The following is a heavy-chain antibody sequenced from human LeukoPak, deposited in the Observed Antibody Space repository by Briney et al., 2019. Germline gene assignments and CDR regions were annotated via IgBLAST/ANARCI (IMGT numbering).Heavy chain of an antibody. CDR1: GFTFENYW. V-gene: IGHV3-7*01. CDR3: ARGPTAVSAPRDY. J-gene: IGHJ4*02. CDR2: IKEDGSEK. D-gene: IGHD6-19*01. Sequence: GGSLRLSCVTSGFTFENYWMTWVRQAPGKGLEWVANIKEDGSEKYYVDFVKGRFTISRDNAEKSLYLQMSSLRAEDTAVYFRARGPTAVSAPRDYWGQGTLVTVSS.